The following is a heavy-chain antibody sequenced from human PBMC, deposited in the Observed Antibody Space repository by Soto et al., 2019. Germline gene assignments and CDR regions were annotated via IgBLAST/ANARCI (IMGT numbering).Heavy chain of an antibody. CDR1: SSADTGHRCH. D-gene: IGHD1-26*01. J-gene: IGHJ3*02. Sequence: SETLSLSCTVSSSADTGHRCHRRWTRQPPGKGLEWIASIKYSGTTFYNPSLKSRVTLSVDTSKNQFALKLSSVTAAETAVYYCARHGITGSYYDAFDIWGQGTIVT. V-gene: IGHV4-39*01. CDR2: IKYSGTT. CDR3: ARHGITGSYYDAFDI.